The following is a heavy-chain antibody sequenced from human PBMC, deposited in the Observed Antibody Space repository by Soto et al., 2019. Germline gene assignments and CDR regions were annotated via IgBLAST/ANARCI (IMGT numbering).Heavy chain of an antibody. CDR2: IYWNDDK. CDR3: AHSEQLVLRYFDGDPGTWFDP. V-gene: IGHV2-5*01. Sequence: QITLKESGPTLVKPTQTLTLTCTFSGFSLSTSGVGVGWIRQPPGKALEWLALIYWNDDKRYSPSLKSRLTNTKDTSKNQVVLTMTNMDPVDTATYYCAHSEQLVLRYFDGDPGTWFDPWGQGTLVTVSS. CDR1: GFSLSTSGVG. J-gene: IGHJ5*02. D-gene: IGHD3-9*01.